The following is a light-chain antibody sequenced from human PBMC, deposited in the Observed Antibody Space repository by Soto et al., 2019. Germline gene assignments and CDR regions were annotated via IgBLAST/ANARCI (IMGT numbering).Light chain of an antibody. J-gene: IGKJ1*01. Sequence: DSPFSQSPSTLSAPVGDRVAIACRASQNINTWLAWYQQKPGIAPKLLIHKASTLESGVPSRFSGSGSGTDFTLTISSLQPDDFATYYCQHYNSYSEAFGQGTKVDI. CDR1: QNINTW. CDR2: KAS. V-gene: IGKV1-5*03. CDR3: QHYNSYSEA.